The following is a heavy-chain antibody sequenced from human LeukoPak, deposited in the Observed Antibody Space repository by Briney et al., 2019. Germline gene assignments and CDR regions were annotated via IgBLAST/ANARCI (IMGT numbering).Heavy chain of an antibody. J-gene: IGHJ4*02. D-gene: IGHD2-2*03. V-gene: IGHV3-30-3*01. CDR3: ARDGYCSSASCLDY. CDR1: GLTFSSYA. Sequence: PGGSLRLFCAASGLTFSSYAIHWVRQAPGKGLEWVAVVSYDGSIKYYADSVKGRFTISRDNSKNTLYLQMNSLRAEDTAVYYCARDGYCSSASCLDYWGEGTRDTVST. CDR2: VSYDGSIK.